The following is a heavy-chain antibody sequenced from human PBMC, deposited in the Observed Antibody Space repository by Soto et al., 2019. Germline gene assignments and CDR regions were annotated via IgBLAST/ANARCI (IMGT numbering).Heavy chain of an antibody. J-gene: IGHJ3*02. CDR1: GFTFSNYA. CDR3: AREDNDFDI. CDR2: IAYDGRSK. V-gene: IGHV3-30*04. Sequence: QVQLVESGGGVVQPGGSLRLSCAASGFTFSNYAHHWVRQAPGKGLEWVAFIAYDGRSKFYTDSGKGRFTISRGNSKNFLYLQMDSLRPEDTALFYCAREDNDFDILGQGTIVTVSS.